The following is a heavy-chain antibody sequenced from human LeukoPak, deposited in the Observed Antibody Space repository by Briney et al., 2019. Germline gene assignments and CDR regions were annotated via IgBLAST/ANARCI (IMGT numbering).Heavy chain of an antibody. CDR1: GGTFSSYA. CDR2: IIPIFGTA. V-gene: IGHV1-69*05. CDR3: AETGTTGGYFDY. Sequence: SVKVSCKASGGTFSSYAISWVRQAPGQGLEWMGRIIPIFGTANYAQKFQGRVTITTDESTSTAYMELSSLRSEDTAAYYCAETGTTGGYFDYWGQGTLVTVSS. D-gene: IGHD1-7*01. J-gene: IGHJ4*02.